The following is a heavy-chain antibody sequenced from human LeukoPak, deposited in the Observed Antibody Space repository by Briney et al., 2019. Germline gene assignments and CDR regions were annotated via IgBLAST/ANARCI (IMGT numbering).Heavy chain of an antibody. Sequence: PSETLSLTCAVYGGSFSGYYWSWIRQPPGKGLEWIGEINHSGSTNYNPSLKSRVTISVDTSKNQFSLKLSSVTAADTAVYYCARRPRYCSGGSCYFFDYCGQGTLVTVSS. V-gene: IGHV4-34*01. D-gene: IGHD2-15*01. J-gene: IGHJ4*02. CDR3: ARRPRYCSGGSCYFFDY. CDR1: GGSFSGYY. CDR2: INHSGST.